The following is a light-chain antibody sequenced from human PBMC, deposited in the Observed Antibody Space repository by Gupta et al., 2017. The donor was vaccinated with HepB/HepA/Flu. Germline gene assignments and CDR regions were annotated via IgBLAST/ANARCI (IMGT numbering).Light chain of an antibody. CDR2: EVT. CDR3: YADAGSSGVV. CDR1: SSDVGSYNL. Sequence: ISCTGTSSDVGSYNLVSWYQQHPDKAPKLMIYEVTRRSSGVASRFSGSQSGNTASLTISGLQEEDEADYYDYADAGSSGVVFGGGTKLTVL. J-gene: IGLJ2*01. V-gene: IGLV2-23*02.